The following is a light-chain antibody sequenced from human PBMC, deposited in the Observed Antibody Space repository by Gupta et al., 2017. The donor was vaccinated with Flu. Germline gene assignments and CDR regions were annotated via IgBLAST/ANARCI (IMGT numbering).Light chain of an antibody. CDR2: DVS. J-gene: IGLJ1*01. CDR1: SSDVGDYNY. V-gene: IGLV2-14*01. Sequence: QSALTQPASVSGSPGQSITISCTGTSSDVGDYNYVSWYQQHPGKASKLMIYDVSNRPSGVSSRFSGSKSGNTASLTISGLQAEDEADYYCSSYTTNNTRVFGTGTKVTVL. CDR3: SSYTTNNTRV.